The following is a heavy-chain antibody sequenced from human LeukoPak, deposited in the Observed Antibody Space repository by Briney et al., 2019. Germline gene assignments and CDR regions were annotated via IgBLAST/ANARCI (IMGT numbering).Heavy chain of an antibody. CDR3: ARDLLDGYKYFSVDY. CDR1: GYTFTSYA. Sequence: ASVKVSCKASGYTFTSYAMHWVRQAPGQRLEWMGWINAGNGNTKYSQKFQDRVTITRDTSASTAYMELSSLRSEDTAVYYCARDLLDGYKYFSVDYWGQGTLVTVSS. J-gene: IGHJ4*02. CDR2: INAGNGNT. D-gene: IGHD5-24*01. V-gene: IGHV1-3*01.